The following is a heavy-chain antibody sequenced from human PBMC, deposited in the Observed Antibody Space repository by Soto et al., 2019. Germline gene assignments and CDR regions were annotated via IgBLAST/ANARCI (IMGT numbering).Heavy chain of an antibody. CDR3: AKAKGYSGYDHGYYYYYMDV. CDR2: ISWNSGSI. D-gene: IGHD5-12*01. V-gene: IGHV3-9*01. J-gene: IGHJ6*03. Sequence: GGSLRLSCAASGFTFDDYAMHWVRQAPGKGLEWVSGISWNSGSIGYADSVKGRFTISRDNAKNSLYLQMNSLRAEDTALYYCAKAKGYSGYDHGYYYYYMDVWGKGTTVTVSS. CDR1: GFTFDDYA.